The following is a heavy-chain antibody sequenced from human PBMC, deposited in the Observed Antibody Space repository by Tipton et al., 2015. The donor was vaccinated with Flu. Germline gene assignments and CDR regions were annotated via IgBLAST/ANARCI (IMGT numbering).Heavy chain of an antibody. CDR1: GFTFSSYA. CDR3: AKDGSSWSAPFDY. J-gene: IGHJ4*02. CDR2: ISGGGDST. V-gene: IGHV3-23*01. Sequence: SLRLSCAASGFTFSSYAMSWVRQAPGKGLEWVSAISGGGDSTYYADSVEGRFTISRDISKNTVYLQMNSLRAEDTAVYYCAKDGSSWSAPFDYWGQGTLVTVSS. D-gene: IGHD6-6*01.